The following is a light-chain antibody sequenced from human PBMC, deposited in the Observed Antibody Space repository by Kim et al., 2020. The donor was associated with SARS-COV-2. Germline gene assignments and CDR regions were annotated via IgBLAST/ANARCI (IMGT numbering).Light chain of an antibody. CDR3: LQHNVYPLT. Sequence: DVQMTQSPSSMSASVGDSVTITCRACQAIGNYLVWFQQKPGKGPKRLIYAASTLESGVPSRFSGSGSGTEFTLTISSLQPEDSATYFCLQHNVYPLTFGGGTKVDIK. CDR2: AAS. V-gene: IGKV1-17*03. CDR1: QAIGNY. J-gene: IGKJ4*01.